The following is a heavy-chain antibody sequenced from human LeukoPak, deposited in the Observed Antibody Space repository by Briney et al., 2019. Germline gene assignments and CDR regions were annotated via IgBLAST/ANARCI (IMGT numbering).Heavy chain of an antibody. J-gene: IGHJ4*02. Sequence: GGSLRLSCAASGFTSDNYWMSWVRQAPGKGLEWVANINQDGSMKYYVDSVKGRFTISRDNAKNSLYLQMNSLRAEDTAVYYCARDMHSYGQTFEYWGQGTLVTVSS. CDR1: GFTSDNYW. V-gene: IGHV3-7*03. D-gene: IGHD5-18*01. CDR2: INQDGSMK. CDR3: ARDMHSYGQTFEY.